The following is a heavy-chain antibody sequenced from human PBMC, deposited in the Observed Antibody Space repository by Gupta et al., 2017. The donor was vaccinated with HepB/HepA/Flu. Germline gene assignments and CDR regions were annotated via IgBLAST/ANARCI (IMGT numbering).Heavy chain of an antibody. D-gene: IGHD1/OR15-1a*01. V-gene: IGHV3-23*01. CDR3: AKCRSDWNSAFDY. CDR1: GYTFNNYG. Sequence: EVQLLESGGDLIQPGGSLRLSCAASGYTFNNYGMTWVRQAPGKGLEWVSCIDSRGNTYYADSVKGRFTISRDNSKNTVYLQMNSLSAEDTAIYYCAKCRSDWNSAFDYWGQGTLVTVSS. J-gene: IGHJ4*02. CDR2: IDSRGNT.